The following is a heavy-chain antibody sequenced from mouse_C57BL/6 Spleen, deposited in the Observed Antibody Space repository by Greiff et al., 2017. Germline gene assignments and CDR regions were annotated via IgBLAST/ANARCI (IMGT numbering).Heavy chain of an antibody. D-gene: IGHD1-2*01. CDR2: INPSDSET. J-gene: IGHJ4*01. CDR3: ARWEAGYKECYYAMDY. CDR1: GYTFTSYW. Sequence: QVQLQQPGAELVRPGSSVKLSCKASGYTFTSYWMHWVKQRPIQGLEWIGNINPSDSETHYNQKFKDKATLTVDKSSSTAYMQLSSLTSEDSAVYYCARWEAGYKECYYAMDYWGQGTSVTVAS. V-gene: IGHV1-52*01.